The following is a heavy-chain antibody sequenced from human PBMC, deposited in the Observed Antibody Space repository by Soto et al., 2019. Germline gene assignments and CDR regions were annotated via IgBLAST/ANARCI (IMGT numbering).Heavy chain of an antibody. Sequence: SETLSLTCAVYGGSFSGYYWSWIRQPPGKGLEWIGEINHSGSTNYNPSLKSRVTISADKSTSTAYLQWSSLKASDTAMYYCARPRIVMTGANAFDFWGQGTMVTVSS. D-gene: IGHD6-19*01. CDR3: ARPRIVMTGANAFDF. CDR2: INHSGST. CDR1: GGSFSGYY. J-gene: IGHJ3*01. V-gene: IGHV4-34*01.